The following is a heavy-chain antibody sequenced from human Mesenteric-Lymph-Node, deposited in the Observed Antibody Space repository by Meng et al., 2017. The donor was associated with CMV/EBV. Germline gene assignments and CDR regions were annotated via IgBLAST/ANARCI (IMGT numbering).Heavy chain of an antibody. CDR2: IYPGDSDT. V-gene: IGHV5-51*01. Sequence: GESLKISCKASGYSFTNFWIGWVRQVPGKGLEWMALIYPGDSDTRYTPSFQGQVTVSADKSISTAYLQWGSLEASDTAIYFCTTQTGLGNDAFNISGQGTMVTVSS. CDR1: GYSFTNFW. J-gene: IGHJ3*02. CDR3: TTQTGLGNDAFNI. D-gene: IGHD3/OR15-3a*01.